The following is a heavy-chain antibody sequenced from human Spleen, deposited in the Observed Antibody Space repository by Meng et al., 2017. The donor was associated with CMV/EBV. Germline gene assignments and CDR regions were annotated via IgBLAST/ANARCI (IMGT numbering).Heavy chain of an antibody. D-gene: IGHD3-3*01. CDR3: ARGGLRFLEWLFPFEY. V-gene: IGHV4-34*01. Sequence: SETLSLTCAVYGGSFSGYYWSWIRQPPGKGLEWIGEINHSGSTNYNPSLKSRVDISVETSKNQFSLKLTSVTAADTAVYYCARGGLRFLEWLFPFEYWSQGTLVTVSS. CDR1: GGSFSGYY. J-gene: IGHJ4*02. CDR2: INHSGST.